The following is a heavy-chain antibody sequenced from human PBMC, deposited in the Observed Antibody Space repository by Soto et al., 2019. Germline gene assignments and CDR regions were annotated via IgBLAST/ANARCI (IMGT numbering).Heavy chain of an antibody. CDR3: ASSIVVVTALDY. J-gene: IGHJ4*02. CDR1: GYTFTSYA. CDR2: INDGNGNT. D-gene: IGHD2-21*02. V-gene: IGHV1-3*05. Sequence: QVQLVQSGAEEKKPGASVKVSCKASGYTFTSYAMHWVRQAPGQRLEWMGWINDGNGNTKYSQKFQGRVTITRDTSASTAYMELSSLRSEDTAVYYCASSIVVVTALDYWGQGTLVTVSS.